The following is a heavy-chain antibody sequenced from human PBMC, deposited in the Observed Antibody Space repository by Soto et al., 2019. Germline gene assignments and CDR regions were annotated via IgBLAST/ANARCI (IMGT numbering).Heavy chain of an antibody. CDR3: ARGREFDS. J-gene: IGHJ4*02. Sequence: PSETLSLTCAVSGGSLTSGTYSWNWIRQPPGKGLEXXGXIXPXGXXXXNPSLKSRVSISIDVSKNHFSLNLRSLTAADTAVYYCARGREFDSWGQGTLVTVSS. CDR2: IXPXGXX. CDR1: GGSLTSGTYS. V-gene: IGHV4-30-2*01.